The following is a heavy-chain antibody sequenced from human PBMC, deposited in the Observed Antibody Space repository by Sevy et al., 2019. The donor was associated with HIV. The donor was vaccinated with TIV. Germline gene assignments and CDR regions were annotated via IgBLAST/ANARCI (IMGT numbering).Heavy chain of an antibody. V-gene: IGHV3-23*01. Sequence: GGSLRLSCAASGFTFSSYAMSWVRQGPGKGLEWVSGISSSGAGTYYADSVKGRFTISRDNSKNTLYLQMNSLRAEDTAVYYCANNNSGYYYDYWGQGTLVTVSS. J-gene: IGHJ4*02. CDR2: ISSSGAGT. D-gene: IGHD3-22*01. CDR1: GFTFSSYA. CDR3: ANNNSGYYYDY.